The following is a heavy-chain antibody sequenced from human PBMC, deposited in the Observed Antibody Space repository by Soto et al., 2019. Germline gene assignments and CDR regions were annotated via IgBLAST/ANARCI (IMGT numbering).Heavy chain of an antibody. CDR3: ARDSPGRYCSSTSCPRMDV. CDR2: ISGSGGSTI. J-gene: IGHJ6*02. D-gene: IGHD2-2*01. Sequence: GGSLRLSCAASGFTFSSDVMSWVRQAPGKGLEWVSAISGSGGSTIYYADSVKGRFTISRDNAKNSLYLQMNSLRDEDTAVYYCARDSPGRYCSSTSCPRMDVWGQGTTVTVSS. CDR1: GFTFSSDV. V-gene: IGHV3-48*02.